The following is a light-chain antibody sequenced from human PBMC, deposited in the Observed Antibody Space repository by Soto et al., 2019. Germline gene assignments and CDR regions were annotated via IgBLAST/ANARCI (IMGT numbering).Light chain of an antibody. Sequence: SVLTQPPSVTGAPGQRVSMSCSGSSSNLGAGYDVQWYRQFPGTAPKLLIYANSVRPSGVPDRFSGSKSGTSASLAITGTQAEDEADYYCQSEDSSMIVSKVFGTGTKFTVL. CDR2: ANS. CDR1: SSNLGAGYD. J-gene: IGLJ1*01. CDR3: QSEDSSMIVSKV. V-gene: IGLV1-40*01.